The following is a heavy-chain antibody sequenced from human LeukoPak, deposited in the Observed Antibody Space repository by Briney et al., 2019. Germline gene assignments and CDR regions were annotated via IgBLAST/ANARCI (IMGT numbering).Heavy chain of an antibody. CDR2: IKQDGSEK. V-gene: IGHV3-7*01. Sequence: GGSLRLSCATSGFTFSTYWMSWVRQAPGKGLEWVANIKQDGSEKYYVDSVKGRFTISRDNAKNSLYLQMNSLRAEGTVVYYCANGDGFDYWGQGTLVTVSS. J-gene: IGHJ4*02. CDR1: GFTFSTYW. CDR3: ANGDGFDY. D-gene: IGHD5-24*01.